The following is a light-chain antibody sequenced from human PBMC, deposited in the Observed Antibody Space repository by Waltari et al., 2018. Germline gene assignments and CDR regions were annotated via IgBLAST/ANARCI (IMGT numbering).Light chain of an antibody. J-gene: IGKJ1*01. CDR3: MQGTHWRT. CDR2: KVS. V-gene: IGKV2-30*01. CDR1: QSLVYSDGNTF. Sequence: DVVMTQSPLSLPVTLGQPASISCRSSQSLVYSDGNTFLSWFHQRHGQSPRRLIYKVSNRDSGVPDRFSGSGSGTDFTLKISRVEAEDVGIYYCMQGTHWRTFGQGTRVEIK.